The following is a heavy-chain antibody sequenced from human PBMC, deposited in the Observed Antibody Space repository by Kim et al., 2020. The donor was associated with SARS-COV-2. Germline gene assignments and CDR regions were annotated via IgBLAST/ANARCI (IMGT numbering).Heavy chain of an antibody. CDR2: IIPIFGTA. CDR1: GGTFSSYA. V-gene: IGHV1-69*13. D-gene: IGHD3-22*01. Sequence: SVKVSCKASGGTFSSYAISWVRQAPGQGLEWMGGIIPIFGTANYAQKFQGRVTITADESTSTAYMELGSLRSEDTAVYYCARFGNYYDSSGPGYWGQGTLVTVSS. J-gene: IGHJ4*02. CDR3: ARFGNYYDSSGPGY.